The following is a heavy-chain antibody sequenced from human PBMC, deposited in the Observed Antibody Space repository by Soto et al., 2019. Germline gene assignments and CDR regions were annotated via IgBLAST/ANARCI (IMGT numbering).Heavy chain of an antibody. CDR3: ARGPSADKVDY. V-gene: IGHV4-30-4*01. Sequence: QVQLQEPGPGLVEPSQTLSLTCTVSGASVRSDYYYWSWIRQPPGRGLEWIGHIYNSGSTYSHPSLQRRLTVSLDTSKNQFSLKLSSVTAADTAVYYCARGPSADKVDYWGQGTLVTVSS. CDR2: IYNSGST. CDR1: GASVRSDYYY. D-gene: IGHD3-3*01. J-gene: IGHJ4*02.